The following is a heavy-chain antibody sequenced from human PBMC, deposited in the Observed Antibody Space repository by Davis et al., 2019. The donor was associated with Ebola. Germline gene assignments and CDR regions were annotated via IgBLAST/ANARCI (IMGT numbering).Heavy chain of an antibody. CDR3: ATDGVRGYCSGGSCYHLF. CDR1: GYTFTGYY. D-gene: IGHD2-15*01. J-gene: IGHJ3*01. V-gene: IGHV1-18*04. Sequence: ASVKVSCKASGYTFTGYYMHWVRQAPGQGPEWMGWISPYNGNTNYAQKIQGRVTMTTDTSTSTAYMELRSLRSDDTAMYYCATDGVRGYCSGGSCYHLFWGQGTVVTVSS. CDR2: ISPYNGNT.